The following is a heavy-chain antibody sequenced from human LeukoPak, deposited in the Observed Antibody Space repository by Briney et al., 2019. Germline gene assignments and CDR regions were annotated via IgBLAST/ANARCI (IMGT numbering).Heavy chain of an antibody. CDR1: TFTFSGYS. J-gene: IGHJ4*02. CDR2: SEYSGSTS. CDR3: ARILGFTLDY. Sequence: GGSLRLSCATSTFTFSGYSMHWVRQAPGKGLEWVSYSEYSGSTSYYADSVKGRFTVSRDNAKNSLYLQMSSLIDEDTAVYYCARILGFTLDYWGQGTLVTVSS. V-gene: IGHV3-48*02.